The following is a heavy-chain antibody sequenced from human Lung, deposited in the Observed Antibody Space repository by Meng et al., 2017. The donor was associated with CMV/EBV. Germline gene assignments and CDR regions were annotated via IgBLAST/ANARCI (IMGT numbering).Heavy chain of an antibody. D-gene: IGHD6-19*01. CDR2: ISSSGTYI. V-gene: IGHV3-21*01. CDR3: ARDVSPHSSAYFAIYYFYALDV. J-gene: IGHJ6*02. Sequence: SLKISCAASGFTFSSYSMNWVRQAPGKGLEWVSSISSSGTYIYYADSVKGRFTISRDNAQNSLYLQMNSLRAEDTAVYYCARDVSPHSSAYFAIYYFYALDVWGQGTXVTVSS. CDR1: GFTFSSYS.